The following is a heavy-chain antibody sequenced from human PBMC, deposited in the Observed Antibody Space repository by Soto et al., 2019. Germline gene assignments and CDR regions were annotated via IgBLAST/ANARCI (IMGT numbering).Heavy chain of an antibody. V-gene: IGHV3-33*01. CDR1: GFTFSSYG. Sequence: QVQLVESGGGVVQPGRSLRLSCAASGFTFSSYGMHWVRQAPGKGLEWVAVIWYDGSNKYYADSVKGRFTISRDNSKNTLYLQMNSLRDEDTAVYYCARDYYYGSGSYYTYWGQGTLVTVSS. CDR2: IWYDGSNK. D-gene: IGHD3-10*01. J-gene: IGHJ4*02. CDR3: ARDYYYGSGSYYTY.